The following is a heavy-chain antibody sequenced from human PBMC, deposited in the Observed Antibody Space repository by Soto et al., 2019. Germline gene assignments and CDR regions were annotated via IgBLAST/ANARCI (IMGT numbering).Heavy chain of an antibody. CDR1: GGSISNNNW. J-gene: IGHJ4*01. CDR3: ARFLPGFVGENEAFDF. V-gene: IGHV4-4*02. CDR2: IYHSGNT. D-gene: IGHD3-3*01. Sequence: QVQLQESGPGLVKPSGTLSLTCTVSGGSISNNNWWSWVRQTPEKGLEWIGQIYHSGNTNYNPSLKSRVSMSGDKSKNQFSLKMNSATAADTAVYYWARFLPGFVGENEAFDFWGQGTLVTVSS.